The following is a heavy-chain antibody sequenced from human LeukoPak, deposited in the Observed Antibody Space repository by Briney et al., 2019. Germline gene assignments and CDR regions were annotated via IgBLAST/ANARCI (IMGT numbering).Heavy chain of an antibody. CDR1: EFTFADYA. CDR2: INWNGGST. D-gene: IGHD2-15*01. J-gene: IGHJ2*01. Sequence: GGSLRLSCAASEFTFADYAMSWVRQAPGKGLEWVSGINWNGGSTVYAKSVKGRFTISRDNAKNSLYLQMNSLRAEDTAVYYCARDEVVVAASPSYWYFGLWGRGTLVTVSS. CDR3: ARDEVVVAASPSYWYFGL. V-gene: IGHV3-20*04.